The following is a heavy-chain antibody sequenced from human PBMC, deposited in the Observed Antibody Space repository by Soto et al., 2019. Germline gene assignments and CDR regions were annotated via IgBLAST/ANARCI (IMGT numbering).Heavy chain of an antibody. J-gene: IGHJ6*02. CDR2: ISSSSSYI. CDR3: ARDFFGGSITGTTGREYYYYYGMDV. Sequence: GGSLRLSCAASGFTFSSYSMNWVRQAPGKGLEWVSSISSSSSYIYYADSVKGRFTISRDNAKNSLYLQMNSLRAEDTAVYYCARDFFGGSITGTTGREYYYYYGMDVWGQGTTVTVSS. D-gene: IGHD1-7*01. CDR1: GFTFSSYS. V-gene: IGHV3-21*01.